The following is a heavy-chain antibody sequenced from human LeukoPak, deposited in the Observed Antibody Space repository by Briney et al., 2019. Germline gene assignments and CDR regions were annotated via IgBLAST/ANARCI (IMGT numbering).Heavy chain of an antibody. CDR2: INHSGST. Sequence: SETLSLTCAVYGGSFSGYYWSWIRQPPGKGLEWIGEINHSGSTNYNPSLKSRVTISVDTSKNQFSLKLSSVTAADTAVYYCARGGTTVTTPSSSNFDYWGQGTRVTVSS. V-gene: IGHV4-34*01. CDR1: GGSFSGYY. J-gene: IGHJ4*02. CDR3: ARGGTTVTTPSSSNFDY. D-gene: IGHD4-11*01.